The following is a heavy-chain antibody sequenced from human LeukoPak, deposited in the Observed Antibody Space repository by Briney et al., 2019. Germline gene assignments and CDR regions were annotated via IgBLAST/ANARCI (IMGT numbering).Heavy chain of an antibody. CDR2: IYYSGST. CDR3: ARVDGSCSGGSCPSGNWLDP. V-gene: IGHV4-39*01. CDR1: GGSISSSSYY. J-gene: IGHJ5*02. D-gene: IGHD2-15*01. Sequence: SETLSLTCTVSGGSISSSSYYWGWIRQPPGKGLEWIGSIYYSGSTYYNPSLKRRVTIPVDTPNNQFSLQLTFFTAPDPAVYYCARVDGSCSGGSCPSGNWLDPWGHGTLVTVSS.